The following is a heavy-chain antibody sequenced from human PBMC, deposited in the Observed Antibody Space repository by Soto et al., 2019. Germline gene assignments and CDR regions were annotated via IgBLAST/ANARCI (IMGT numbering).Heavy chain of an antibody. V-gene: IGHV4-39*01. Sequence: QLQMQESGPGLVKPSETLSLTCTVSGDSISSSSSYWGWIRQPPGKGLEWIGSIYYTGTTYYNPFLKSRVTITVDTSKKQFSLKLTSVTAADTAVYYCGRGLDGRWLVIDSWGQGTLVTVSS. J-gene: IGHJ4*02. CDR2: IYYTGTT. CDR1: GDSISSSSSY. D-gene: IGHD6-6*01. CDR3: GRGLDGRWLVIDS.